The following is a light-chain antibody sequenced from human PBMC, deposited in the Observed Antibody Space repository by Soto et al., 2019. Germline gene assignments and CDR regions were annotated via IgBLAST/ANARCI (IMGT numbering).Light chain of an antibody. CDR1: QTVSSH. CDR3: QQGEIWLWT. J-gene: IGKJ1*01. Sequence: EVVMTQSPVTLSVSLGQRATLSCRASQTVSSHIAWYQQKPGQAPRLLISGVFVRATGIPGRFSGSGSGTEFTLTISSLQYEDFETYYCQQGEIWLWTLGQGTKVDLK. CDR2: GVF. V-gene: IGKV3D-15*01.